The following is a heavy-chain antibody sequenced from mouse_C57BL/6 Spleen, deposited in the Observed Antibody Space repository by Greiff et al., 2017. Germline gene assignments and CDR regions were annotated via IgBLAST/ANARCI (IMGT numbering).Heavy chain of an antibody. CDR3: TRPYYYGSSYPYYFDY. J-gene: IGHJ2*01. CDR2: IYPGNSDT. Sequence: VQLQQSGTVLARPGASVKMSCKTSGYTFTSYWMHWVKQRPGQGLEWIGAIYPGNSDTSYNQKFKGKAKLTAVTSASTAYMELSSLTNEDSAVYYCTRPYYYGSSYPYYFDYWGQGTTLTVSS. V-gene: IGHV1-5*01. CDR1: GYTFTSYW. D-gene: IGHD1-1*01.